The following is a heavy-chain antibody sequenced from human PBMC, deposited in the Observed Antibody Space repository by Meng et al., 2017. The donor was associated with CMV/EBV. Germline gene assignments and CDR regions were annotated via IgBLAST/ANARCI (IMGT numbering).Heavy chain of an antibody. J-gene: IGHJ4*02. CDR3: ASLRTIFGVVPSNDY. CDR2: INHSGST. V-gene: IGHV4-34*01. D-gene: IGHD3-3*01. Sequence: VYGGSFSGYYWSWIRQTPGKGLEWIGEINHSGSTNYNPSLKSRVTISVDTSKNQFSLKLSSVTAADTAVYYCASLRTIFGVVPSNDYWGQGTLVTVSS. CDR1: GGSFSGYY.